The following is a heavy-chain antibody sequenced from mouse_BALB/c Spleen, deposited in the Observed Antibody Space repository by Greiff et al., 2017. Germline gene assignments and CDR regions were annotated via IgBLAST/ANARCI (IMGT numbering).Heavy chain of an antibody. CDR1: GFTFSSYA. CDR2: ISSGGSYT. V-gene: IGHV5-9-4*01. CDR3: ARAALYYGSSPYYFDY. Sequence: LVESGGGLVKPGGSLKLSCAASGFTFSSYAMSWVRQSPEKRLEWVAEISSGGSYTYYPDTVTGRFTISRDNAKNTLYLEMSSLRSEDTAMYYCARAALYYGSSPYYFDYWGQGTTLTVSS. D-gene: IGHD1-1*01. J-gene: IGHJ2*01.